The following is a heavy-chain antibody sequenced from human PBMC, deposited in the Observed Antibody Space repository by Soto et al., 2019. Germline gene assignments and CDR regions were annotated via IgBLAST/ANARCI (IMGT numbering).Heavy chain of an antibody. CDR1: GGSISSGDYY. D-gene: IGHD5-18*01. Sequence: PSETLSLTCTVSGGSISSGDYYWSWIRQPPGKGLEWIGYIYYSGSTCYNPSLKSRVTISVDTSKNQFSLKLSSVTAADTAVYYCARFVDTAMVSDYWGQGTLVTVSS. CDR2: IYYSGST. J-gene: IGHJ4*02. V-gene: IGHV4-30-4*01. CDR3: ARFVDTAMVSDY.